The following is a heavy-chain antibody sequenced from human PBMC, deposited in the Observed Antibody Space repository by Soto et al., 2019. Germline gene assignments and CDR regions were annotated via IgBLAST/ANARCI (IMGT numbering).Heavy chain of an antibody. J-gene: IGHJ4*02. D-gene: IGHD1-20*01. CDR2: IDPSDSRT. CDR1: GYMFPIYH. CDR3: TRHNSKGDFDC. Sequence: GESLKISCEASGYMFPIYHISWVRQMPGKGLEWVGKIDPSDSRTMYRPSSRARITISVDKSINTAYLEWGRLKASDTAMYYCTRHNSKGDFDCGGKEPQFTVPS. V-gene: IGHV5-10-1*01.